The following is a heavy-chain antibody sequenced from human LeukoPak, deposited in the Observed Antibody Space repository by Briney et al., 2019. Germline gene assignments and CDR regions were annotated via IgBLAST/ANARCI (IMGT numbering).Heavy chain of an antibody. CDR1: GFTFSSSS. J-gene: IGHJ4*02. CDR3: ARHFSSRFDY. D-gene: IGHD6-6*01. Sequence: GGSLILSCAASGFTFSSSSMNWVRQAPGKGLEWVSYISSSSSTIYYADSVKGRFTISRDNAKNSLYLQMSSLRDEDTAVYHCARHFSSRFDYWGQGTLVTVSS. CDR2: ISSSSSTI. V-gene: IGHV3-48*02.